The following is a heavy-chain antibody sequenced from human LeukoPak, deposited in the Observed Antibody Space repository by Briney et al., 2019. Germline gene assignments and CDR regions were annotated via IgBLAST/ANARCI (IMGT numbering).Heavy chain of an antibody. Sequence: ASVKVSCKTSGYTFTDYYLYWVRQAPGQGPELMGRISPDNGVTKIAQKFQGRVTMTRDTSINTIYMELGRLTGDDTAVHYCARKTTPLDYWGQGTQISV. D-gene: IGHD1-7*01. V-gene: IGHV1-2*06. CDR2: ISPDNGVT. CDR1: GYTFTDYY. J-gene: IGHJ4*02. CDR3: ARKTTPLDY.